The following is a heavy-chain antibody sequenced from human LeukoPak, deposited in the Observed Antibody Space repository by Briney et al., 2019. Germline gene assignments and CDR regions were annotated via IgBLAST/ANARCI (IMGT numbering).Heavy chain of an antibody. D-gene: IGHD2-2*01. Sequence: AGGSLRLSCAASGFTFSSYWMSWVRQPPGKGLEWVAFITYDRGDTYYADSVKGRFTISRDSSKTTLYLRMNSLRAEDTAVYYCYTDIVTVPAPDYWGQGALVTVSS. V-gene: IGHV3-30-3*01. CDR3: YTDIVTVPAPDY. J-gene: IGHJ4*02. CDR2: ITYDRGDT. CDR1: GFTFSSYW.